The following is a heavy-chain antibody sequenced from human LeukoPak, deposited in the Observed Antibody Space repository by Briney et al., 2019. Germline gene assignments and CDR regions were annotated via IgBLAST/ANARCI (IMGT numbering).Heavy chain of an antibody. D-gene: IGHD2-2*01. CDR3: ARDTFQPGLIDS. CDR2: ISYNETNK. V-gene: IGHV3-30*04. Sequence: GGSLRLSCTASGFIFNNAMHWVRRAPGKGLEWVALISYNETNKYYPDSVKGRFTISRDDARKTLYLQLSSLRVEDTAVYYCARDTFQPGLIDSWGQGTLVTVSS. J-gene: IGHJ4*02. CDR1: GFIFNNA.